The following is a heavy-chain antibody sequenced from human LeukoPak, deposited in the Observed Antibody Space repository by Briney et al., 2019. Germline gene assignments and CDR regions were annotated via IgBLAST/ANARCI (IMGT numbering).Heavy chain of an antibody. V-gene: IGHV4-34*01. CDR3: AKSYSSSAMDV. CDR1: GGSFSDYF. Sequence: SETLSLTRAVSGGSFSDYFWSYIRQPPGKGLEWIGEINHSGSTSYNPSLKSRVTISVDTSKKQFSLKLASVTAADTAVYYCAKSYSSSAMDVWGKGTTVTVSS. CDR2: INHSGST. J-gene: IGHJ6*04.